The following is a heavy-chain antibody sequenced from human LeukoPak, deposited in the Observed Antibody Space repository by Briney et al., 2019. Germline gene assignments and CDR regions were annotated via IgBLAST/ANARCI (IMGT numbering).Heavy chain of an antibody. CDR1: GGSISSGDYY. Sequence: SETLSLTCTVSGGSISSGDYYWSWIRQPPGKGPEWIGYIYYSGSTYYNPSLKSRVTISVDTSKHQFSLKLSSVTAADTAVYYCARALTLGDDAFDIWGQGTMVTVSS. V-gene: IGHV4-30-4*08. CDR3: ARALTLGDDAFDI. D-gene: IGHD3-10*01. CDR2: IYYSGST. J-gene: IGHJ3*02.